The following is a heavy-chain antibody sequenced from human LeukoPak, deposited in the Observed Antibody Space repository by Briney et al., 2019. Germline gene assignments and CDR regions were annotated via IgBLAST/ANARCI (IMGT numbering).Heavy chain of an antibody. V-gene: IGHV3-23*01. D-gene: IGHD3-10*01. CDR2: IGAGGTFT. J-gene: IGHJ4*02. CDR1: GFTFSSYA. Sequence: PGGSLRLSCTSSGFTFSSYAMNWVRQAPGKGLEWVSGIGAGGTFTYYADSVKGRFTIFRDNSRNTLYLQMNSLRADDTAVYYCAKDRIYADGLWDFDYWGQGTLVTVSS. CDR3: AKDRIYADGLWDFDY.